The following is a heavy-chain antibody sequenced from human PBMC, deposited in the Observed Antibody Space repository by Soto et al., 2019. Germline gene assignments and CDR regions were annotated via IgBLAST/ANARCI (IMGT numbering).Heavy chain of an antibody. CDR2: ISGSGGST. Sequence: PGGSLRLSCAASGFTFSSYAMSWVRQAPGKGLEWVSAISGSGGSTYYADSVKGRFTISRENSKNPLYLQMNSLRAADTAVYYCAKDSPHYDFWSRYSQRKYYFDYWGQGTLVTVSS. CDR1: GFTFSSYA. V-gene: IGHV3-23*01. D-gene: IGHD3-3*01. J-gene: IGHJ4*02. CDR3: AKDSPHYDFWSRYSQRKYYFDY.